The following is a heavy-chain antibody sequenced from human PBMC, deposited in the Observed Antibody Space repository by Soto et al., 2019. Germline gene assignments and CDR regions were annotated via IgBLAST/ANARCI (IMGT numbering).Heavy chain of an antibody. J-gene: IGHJ4*02. V-gene: IGHV2-5*01. CDR2: IYWNDDK. Sequence: SGPTLGEPTPTLTLTCTFSGFSLSTSGGGMGWIRQPPGKAMEWLALIYWNDDKRYSPSLKSRLTITKDTSKNQVVLTMTNMDPVDTATYYCAHGPLIITTPKIKGFDYWGQGTLVTVSS. CDR1: GFSLSTSGGG. D-gene: IGHD3-10*01. CDR3: AHGPLIITTPKIKGFDY.